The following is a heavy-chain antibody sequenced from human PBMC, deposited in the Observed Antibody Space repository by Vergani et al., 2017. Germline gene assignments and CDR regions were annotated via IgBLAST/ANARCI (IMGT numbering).Heavy chain of an antibody. CDR3: WRDGGDWRYSRYFYNYYMDV. CDR1: GFTLSSHA. V-gene: IGHV3-33*01. CDR2: MWYDGSKE. D-gene: IGHD2-21*02. Sequence: QVQLEESGGGVVQPGRSLRLSCAGSGFTLSSHAMHWVRQAPGKGLGWVAFMWYDGSKEYYADSVKGRFTISRDNSKRTRFLQMSSLRVEDSAVYYCWRDGGDWRYSRYFYNYYMDVWGKGTTVTVSS. J-gene: IGHJ6*03.